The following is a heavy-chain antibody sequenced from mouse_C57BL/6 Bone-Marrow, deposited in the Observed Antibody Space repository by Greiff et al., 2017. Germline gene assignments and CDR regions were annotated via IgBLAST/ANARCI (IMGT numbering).Heavy chain of an antibody. CDR3: ARDDYGSSLGYFDV. J-gene: IGHJ1*03. CDR2: IDPSDSYT. CDR1: GYTFTSYW. V-gene: IGHV1-69*01. Sequence: VQLQQPGAELVMPGASVKLSCKASGYTFTSYWMHWVKQRPGQGLEWIGEIDPSDSYTNYNQKFKGKSTLTVDKSSSTAYMQLSSLTSEDSAVYYCARDDYGSSLGYFDVWGTGTTVTVSS. D-gene: IGHD1-1*01.